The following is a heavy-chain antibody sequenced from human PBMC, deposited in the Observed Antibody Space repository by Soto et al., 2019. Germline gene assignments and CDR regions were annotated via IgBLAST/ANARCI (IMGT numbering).Heavy chain of an antibody. Sequence: SQTLSLTCAISGDSVSSNSAAWNWIRQSPSRGLGWLGRTYYRSKWYKDYEVSVKSRITINPDTPKNQFSLQLNSVTPEDTAVYYCARGDSTGWSRGGFDYWGQGTLVTVSS. CDR2: TYYRSKWYK. CDR3: ARGDSTGWSRGGFDY. J-gene: IGHJ4*02. V-gene: IGHV6-1*01. D-gene: IGHD6-19*01. CDR1: GDSVSSNSAA.